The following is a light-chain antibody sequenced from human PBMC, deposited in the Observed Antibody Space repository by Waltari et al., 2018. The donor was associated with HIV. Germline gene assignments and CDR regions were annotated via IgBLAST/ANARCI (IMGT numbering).Light chain of an antibody. CDR1: QSITTW. J-gene: IGKJ1*01. Sequence: DIQMTQSPSTLPASAGDRVPITCRANQSITTWLAWYQLKPGKPPKLLIYKASGLISGVPSRFRGTGSGTEFTLTINSLQPDDFATYYCQQYDSDSPTFGQGTKVEVK. V-gene: IGKV1-5*03. CDR2: KAS. CDR3: QQYDSDSPT.